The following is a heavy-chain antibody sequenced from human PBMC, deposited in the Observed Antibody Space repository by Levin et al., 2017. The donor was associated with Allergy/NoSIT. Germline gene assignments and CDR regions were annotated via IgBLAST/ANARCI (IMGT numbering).Heavy chain of an antibody. CDR3: AKLRSDYDDYGYY. CDR2: ISSDGSTK. Sequence: GGSLRLSCAASGFTFSTYAMHWVRQAPGKGLEWVAVISSDGSTKYYGDSVKGRFTISRDNSKNTLYLQMSSLRPEDTAVYYCAKLRSDYDDYGYYWGQGTLVTVSS. CDR1: GFTFSTYA. D-gene: IGHD4-17*01. V-gene: IGHV3-30*18. J-gene: IGHJ4*02.